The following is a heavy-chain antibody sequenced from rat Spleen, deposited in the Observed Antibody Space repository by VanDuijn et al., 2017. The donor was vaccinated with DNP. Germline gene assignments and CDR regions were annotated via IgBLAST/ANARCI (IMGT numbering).Heavy chain of an antibody. Sequence: EVQLQESGPGLVKPSQSLSLTCSVTGYSITSNYWGWIRKFPGNKMEWIGHISYSGSTGYNPSLKSRISISRDTSKNQFFLHLNSVTTEDTATYYCARGNDGYYPNWYFDFWGPGTMVTLSS. J-gene: IGHJ1*01. CDR2: ISYSGST. CDR1: GYSITSNY. D-gene: IGHD1-12*03. V-gene: IGHV3-1*01. CDR3: ARGNDGYYPNWYFDF.